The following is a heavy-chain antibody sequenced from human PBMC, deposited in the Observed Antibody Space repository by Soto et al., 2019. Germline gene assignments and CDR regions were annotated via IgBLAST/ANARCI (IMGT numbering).Heavy chain of an antibody. CDR1: GGSISSSNW. V-gene: IGHV4-4*02. CDR2: IYHSGST. D-gene: IGHD1-26*01. Sequence: PSETLSLTCAVSGGSISSSNWWSWVRQPPGKGLEWIGEIYHSGSTNYNPSLKSRVTISVDKSKNQFSLKLSSVTATDTAVYYCASGPRVGYYYYYGMDVWGQGTTVTVSS. J-gene: IGHJ6*02. CDR3: ASGPRVGYYYYYGMDV.